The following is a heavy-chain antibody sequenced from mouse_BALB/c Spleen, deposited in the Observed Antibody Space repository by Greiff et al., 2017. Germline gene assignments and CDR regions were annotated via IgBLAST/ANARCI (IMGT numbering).Heavy chain of an antibody. Sequence: EVQRVESGGGLVQPGGSLRLSCATSGFTFTDYYMSWVRQPPGKALEWLGFIRNKANGYTTEYSASVKGRFTISRDNSQSILYLQMNTLRAEDSATYYCARLWYDYLYAMDYWGQGTSVTVSS. CDR2: IRNKANGYTT. CDR1: GFTFTDYY. CDR3: ARLWYDYLYAMDY. J-gene: IGHJ4*01. V-gene: IGHV7-3*02. D-gene: IGHD2-4*01.